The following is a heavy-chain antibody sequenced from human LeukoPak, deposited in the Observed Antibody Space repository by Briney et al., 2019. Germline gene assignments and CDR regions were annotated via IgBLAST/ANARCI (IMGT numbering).Heavy chain of an antibody. Sequence: WASLKVSCKASGGTFSSYAISWVRQAPGQGLEWMGGIIPIFGTANYAQKFQGRVTITAYESTSTAYMELSSLRSEDTAVYYCARDPSNDILSNWFDPWGQGTLVTVSS. CDR3: ARDPSNDILSNWFDP. CDR1: GGTFSSYA. J-gene: IGHJ5*02. CDR2: IIPIFGTA. D-gene: IGHD3-9*01. V-gene: IGHV1-69*13.